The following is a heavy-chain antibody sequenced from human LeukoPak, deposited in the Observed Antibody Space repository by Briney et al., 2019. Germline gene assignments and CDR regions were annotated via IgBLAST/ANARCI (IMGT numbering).Heavy chain of an antibody. CDR2: TLPIFGTA. Sequence: SVKVSCQASGGTFSRYAISWVRQPPGQGLEWMGGTLPIFGTANYAQKFQGRVTITTDESTSTAYMELSSLRSQDTAVYYCAAARGAYRGHYYYYYMDVWGKGTTVTVSS. CDR1: GGTFSRYA. CDR3: AAARGAYRGHYYYYYMDV. J-gene: IGHJ6*03. D-gene: IGHD3-10*01. V-gene: IGHV1-69*05.